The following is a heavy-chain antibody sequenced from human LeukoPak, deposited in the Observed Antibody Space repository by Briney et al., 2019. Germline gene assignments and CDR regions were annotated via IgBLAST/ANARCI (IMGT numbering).Heavy chain of an antibody. CDR1: GGSISSYY. Sequence: SETLSLTCTVSGGSISSYYWSWIRQPPGKGLEWIGYIYYSGTTNYNPSLKSRVTISVDTSKNQFSLKLSSVTAADTAVYYCARRPLGYCSSTSCPTPYYFDYWGQGTLVTVSS. CDR3: ARRPLGYCSSTSCPTPYYFDY. CDR2: IYYSGTT. D-gene: IGHD2-2*01. J-gene: IGHJ4*02. V-gene: IGHV4-59*01.